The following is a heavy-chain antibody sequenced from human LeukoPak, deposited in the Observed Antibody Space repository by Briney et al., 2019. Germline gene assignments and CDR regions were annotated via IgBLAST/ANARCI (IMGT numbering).Heavy chain of an antibody. CDR1: GYTFTGYG. CDR3: ARDYYDSSGYYRGAFDI. Sequence: ASVKVSCKASGYTFTGYGISWVRQAPGQGLEWMGWISTYNGNTNYAQKLQGRVTMTTDTSTSTAYMELRSLRSDDTAVYYCARDYYDSSGYYRGAFDIWGQGTMVTVSS. J-gene: IGHJ3*02. CDR2: ISTYNGNT. V-gene: IGHV1-18*01. D-gene: IGHD3-22*01.